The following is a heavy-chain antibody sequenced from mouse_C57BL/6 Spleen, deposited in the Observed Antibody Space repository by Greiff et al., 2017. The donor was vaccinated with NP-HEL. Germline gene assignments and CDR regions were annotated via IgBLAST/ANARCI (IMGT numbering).Heavy chain of an antibody. CDR2: IDPETGGT. CDR3: TTQTPYDYGSSYGWYFDV. Sequence: QVQLQQSGAELVRPGASVTLSCKASGYTFTDYEMHWVKQTPVHGLEWIGAIDPETGGTAYNQKFKGKAILTADKSSSTAYMELRSLTSEDSAVYYWTTQTPYDYGSSYGWYFDVWGTGTTVTVSS. CDR1: GYTFTDYE. J-gene: IGHJ1*03. V-gene: IGHV1-15*01. D-gene: IGHD1-1*01.